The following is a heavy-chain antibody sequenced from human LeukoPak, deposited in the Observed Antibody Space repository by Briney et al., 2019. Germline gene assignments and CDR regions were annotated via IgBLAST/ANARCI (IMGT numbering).Heavy chain of an antibody. CDR2: INSDGSST. D-gene: IGHD3-10*01. CDR3: ARDGVLWFGELKKYYFDY. Sequence: GGSLRLSCAASGLTFSSYWRHWVRQAPGKGLVWVSRINSDGSSTSYADSVKGRFTISRDNAKNTLYLQMNSLRAEDTAVYYCARDGVLWFGELKKYYFDYWGQGTLVTVSS. V-gene: IGHV3-74*01. CDR1: GLTFSSYW. J-gene: IGHJ4*02.